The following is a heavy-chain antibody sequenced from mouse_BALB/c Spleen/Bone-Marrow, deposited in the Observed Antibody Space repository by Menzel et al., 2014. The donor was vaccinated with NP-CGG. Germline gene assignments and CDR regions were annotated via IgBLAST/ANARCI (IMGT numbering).Heavy chain of an antibody. CDR3: ARHGFYYAMDY. V-gene: IGHV5-2*01. CDR2: INSDGGIT. J-gene: IGHJ4*01. Sequence: VQLQQSGGGLVQPGESPKLSCESNEYEFPSHDMSWVRKTPEKRLELVAAINSDGGITNYPDTMERRFTISRDNTKXTLYLQMSSLRSEDTALYYCARHGFYYAMDYWGQGTSVTVSS. CDR1: EYEFPSHD.